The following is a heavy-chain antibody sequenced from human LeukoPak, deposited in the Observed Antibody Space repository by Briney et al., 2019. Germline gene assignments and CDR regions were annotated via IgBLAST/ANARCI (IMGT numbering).Heavy chain of an antibody. CDR3: ARGDGAAVFDY. V-gene: IGHV4-59*01. CDR1: GGSISSYY. Sequence: SETLSLTCTVSGGSISSYYWSWIRQPPGKGLEWIGYIYYSGSTNCNPSLKSRVTISVDTSKNQFSLKLSSVTAADTAVYYCARGDGAAVFDYWGQGTLVTVSS. J-gene: IGHJ4*02. CDR2: IYYSGST. D-gene: IGHD6-13*01.